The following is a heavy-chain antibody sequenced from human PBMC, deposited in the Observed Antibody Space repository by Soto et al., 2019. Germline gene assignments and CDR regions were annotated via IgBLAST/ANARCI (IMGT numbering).Heavy chain of an antibody. CDR2: IIPIFGTA. CDR3: ARDLGGGRGYCSGGSCYAFDY. J-gene: IGHJ4*02. Sequence: QVQLVQSGAEVKKPGSSVKVSCKASGGTFSSYAISWVRQAPGQGLEWMGGIIPIFGTANYAQKFQGRVTITADESTSTADMELSSLRSEDTAVYYCARDLGGGRGYCSGGSCYAFDYWGQGTLVTVSS. CDR1: GGTFSSYA. V-gene: IGHV1-69*01. D-gene: IGHD2-15*01.